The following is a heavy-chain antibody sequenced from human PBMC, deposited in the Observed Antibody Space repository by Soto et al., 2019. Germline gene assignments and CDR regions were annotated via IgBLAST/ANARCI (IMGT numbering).Heavy chain of an antibody. J-gene: IGHJ6*03. D-gene: IGHD5-12*01. CDR2: IYYSGST. Sequence: SETLSLTCTVSGGSISSYYWSWIRQPPGKGLEWIGYIYYSGSTNYNPSLKSRVTISVDTSKNQFSLKLSSVTAADTAVYYCARRNSGYDSMGREYYYYYMDVWGKGTTVTVSS. V-gene: IGHV4-59*08. CDR3: ARRNSGYDSMGREYYYYYMDV. CDR1: GGSISSYY.